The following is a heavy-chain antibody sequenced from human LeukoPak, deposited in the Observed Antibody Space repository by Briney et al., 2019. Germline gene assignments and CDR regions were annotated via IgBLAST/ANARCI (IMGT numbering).Heavy chain of an antibody. D-gene: IGHD6-13*01. CDR2: INPSGGRT. J-gene: IGHJ5*02. V-gene: IGHV1-46*01. CDR3: ARLFRRIAAGGCFDP. CDR1: GYTFTNYY. Sequence: ASVKVSCKASGYTFTNYYIHWVRQAPGQGLEWVGMINPSGGRTSYAQRFQGRVTISVDTSKNQFSLNLSSVTAADTAVYYCARLFRRIAAGGCFDPWGQGTLVTVSS.